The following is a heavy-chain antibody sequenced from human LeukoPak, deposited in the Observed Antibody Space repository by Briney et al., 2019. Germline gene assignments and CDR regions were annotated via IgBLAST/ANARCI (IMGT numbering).Heavy chain of an antibody. D-gene: IGHD3-22*01. CDR2: INHSGST. Sequence: PSETLSLTCAVYGGSFSGYYWSWIRQPPGKGLEWIGEINHSGSTNYNPSLKSRVTISVDTSKNQFSLKLSSVTAADTAVYYCARQSSGCYDYWGQGTLVTVSS. V-gene: IGHV4-34*01. J-gene: IGHJ4*02. CDR1: GGSFSGYY. CDR3: ARQSSGCYDY.